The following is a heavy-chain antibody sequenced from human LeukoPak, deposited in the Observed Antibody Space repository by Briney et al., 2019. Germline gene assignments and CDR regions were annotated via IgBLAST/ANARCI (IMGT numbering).Heavy chain of an antibody. V-gene: IGHV3-66*02. CDR3: ARDPSGDFDY. CDR2: IYSGGST. Sequence: PGGSLRLSCAASGFTVRTNYMSWVRQAPGKGLEWVSVIYSGGSTYYADSVKGRFTISRGNSKNTLYLQMNSLRAEDTAVYYCARDPSGDFDYWGQGTLVTVSS. D-gene: IGHD1-26*01. J-gene: IGHJ4*02. CDR1: GFTVRTNY.